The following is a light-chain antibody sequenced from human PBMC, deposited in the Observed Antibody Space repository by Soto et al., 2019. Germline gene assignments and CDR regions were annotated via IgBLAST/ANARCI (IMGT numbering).Light chain of an antibody. CDR3: QQYDNWPPYT. Sequence: EIVMTQSPATLSVSPWERATLSCRASQSIRNNLIWYQQKSGQAPRLLIYGASTRATGIPARFSGSGSGTEFTLTISSLQSEDFAVYYCQQYDNWPPYTFGQGTKVDI. CDR1: QSIRNN. CDR2: GAS. J-gene: IGKJ2*01. V-gene: IGKV3-15*01.